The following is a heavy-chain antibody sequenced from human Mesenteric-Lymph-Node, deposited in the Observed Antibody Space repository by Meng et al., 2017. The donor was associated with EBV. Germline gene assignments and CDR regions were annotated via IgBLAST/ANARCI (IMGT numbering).Heavy chain of an antibody. J-gene: IGHJ4*02. D-gene: IGHD4-17*01. CDR1: GYSFSEYD. Sequence: QGQLGQSGAKVKKPGASVKVSCKASGYSFSEYDINWVRQATGQGLEWMGWMNPISGNTAYARKFLGRVTMTRDTSTGTAYMELSSLRSEDAAVYYCARGNTVTNPLDSWGQGTLVTVSS. CDR2: MNPISGNT. V-gene: IGHV1-8*01. CDR3: ARGNTVTNPLDS.